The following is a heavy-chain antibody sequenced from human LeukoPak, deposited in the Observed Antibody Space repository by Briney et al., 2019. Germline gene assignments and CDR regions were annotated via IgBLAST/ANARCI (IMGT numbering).Heavy chain of an antibody. V-gene: IGHV1-18*01. D-gene: IGHD3-22*01. CDR3: ARGSIYYDSSGYLYPDAFDI. J-gene: IGHJ3*02. CDR2: ISAYNGNT. CDR1: GYTFTSYG. Sequence: ASVKVSCKASGYTFTSYGISWVRQAPGQGLEWMGWISAYNGNTNYAQKLQGRVTMTTDTSTSTAYMELRSLRSDNTAVYYCARGSIYYDSSGYLYPDAFDIWGQGTMVTVSS.